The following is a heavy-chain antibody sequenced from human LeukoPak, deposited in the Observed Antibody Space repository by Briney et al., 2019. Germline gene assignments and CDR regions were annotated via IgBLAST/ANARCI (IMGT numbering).Heavy chain of an antibody. V-gene: IGHV1-2*02. D-gene: IGHD2-2*02. CDR1: GYTFTGYY. J-gene: IGHJ4*02. Sequence: ASVKVSCKASGYTFTGYYMHWVRQAPGQGLEWMGWINPNGGGTNYAQKFQGRVTMTRDTSISTAYMELSRLRSDDTAVYYCARGPPIVVVPAAIERYFDYWGQGTLVTVSS. CDR3: ARGPPIVVVPAAIERYFDY. CDR2: INPNGGGT.